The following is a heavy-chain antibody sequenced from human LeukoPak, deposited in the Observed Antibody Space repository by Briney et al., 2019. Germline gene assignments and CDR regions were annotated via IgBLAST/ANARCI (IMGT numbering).Heavy chain of an antibody. D-gene: IGHD3-16*02. CDR1: GLTFSDHY. CDR3: ARASIYGHGNSYQDALDI. V-gene: IGHV3-72*01. J-gene: IGHJ3*02. CDR2: SRNKPNSHTT. Sequence: PGGSLRLSCVASGLTFSDHYVDWVRQAPGKGLEWVGRSRNKPNSHTTECAASVKGRLTISRDYSGNSVFLQMNSLKTEDTAVYFCARASIYGHGNSYQDALDIWGQGTMVTVSS.